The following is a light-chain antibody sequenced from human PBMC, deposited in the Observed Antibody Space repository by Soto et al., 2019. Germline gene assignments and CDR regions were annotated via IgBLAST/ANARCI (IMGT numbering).Light chain of an antibody. J-gene: IGKJ1*01. CDR2: GAS. Sequence: ELMMTQSPATLSVSPGERATLSCRASQSVSSSLAWYQQKPGQAPSLLIYGASTRATGIPARFSGSGSGTELTIAINSLQSEDFEVYYGQQYNNWPRTFGQGTKVDIK. CDR3: QQYNNWPRT. V-gene: IGKV3-15*01. CDR1: QSVSSS.